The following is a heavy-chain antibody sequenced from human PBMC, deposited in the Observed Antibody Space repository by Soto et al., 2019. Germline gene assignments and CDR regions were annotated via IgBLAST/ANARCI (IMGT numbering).Heavy chain of an antibody. J-gene: IGHJ4*02. D-gene: IGHD3-22*01. CDR2: INHSGST. V-gene: IGHV4-34*01. CDR3: ARPPYYGYYFDY. CDR1: GGSFSGYY. Sequence: SETLSLTCAVYGGSFSGYYWSWIRQPPGKGLEWIGEINHSGSTNYNPSLKSRVTISVDTSKNQFSLKLSSVTAADTAVYYCARPPYYGYYFDYWGQGTLVNV.